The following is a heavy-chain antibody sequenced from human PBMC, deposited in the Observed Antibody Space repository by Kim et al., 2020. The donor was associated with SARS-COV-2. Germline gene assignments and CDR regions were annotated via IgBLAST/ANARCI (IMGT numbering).Heavy chain of an antibody. J-gene: IGHJ6*03. D-gene: IGHD2-8*01. V-gene: IGHV3-21*01. Sequence: VKGRFTISRDNAKNSLYLQMNSLRAEDTAVYYCARDKPKYGPYYYYYMDVWGKGTTVTVSS. CDR3: ARDKPKYGPYYYYYMDV.